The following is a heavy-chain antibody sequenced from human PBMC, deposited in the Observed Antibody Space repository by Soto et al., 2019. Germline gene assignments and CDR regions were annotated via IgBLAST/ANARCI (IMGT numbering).Heavy chain of an antibody. CDR3: AKDMQLVSFYYYYGMDV. J-gene: IGHJ6*02. V-gene: IGHV3-23*01. D-gene: IGHD6-6*01. Sequence: HLGGSLRLSCAASGFTFSSYAMSWVRQAPGKGLEWVSAISGSGGSTYYADSVKGRFTISRDNSKNTLYLQMNSLRAEDTAVYYCAKDMQLVSFYYYYGMDVWGQGTTVTVSS. CDR1: GFTFSSYA. CDR2: ISGSGGST.